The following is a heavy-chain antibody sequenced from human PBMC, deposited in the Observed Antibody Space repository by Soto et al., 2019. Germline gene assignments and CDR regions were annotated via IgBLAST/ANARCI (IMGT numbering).Heavy chain of an antibody. Sequence: ASVKVSCKASGDTFTDYHMHWVRQAPGQGFEWMGWINPKTGGTSYARKFQGRVTMTGDTSISTVYMEVSRLTTDDTAVYYCAREGSVWYKEFDFWGQGTLVTVSS. V-gene: IGHV1-2*02. CDR1: GDTFTDYH. CDR2: INPKTGGT. D-gene: IGHD6-19*01. CDR3: AREGSVWYKEFDF. J-gene: IGHJ4*02.